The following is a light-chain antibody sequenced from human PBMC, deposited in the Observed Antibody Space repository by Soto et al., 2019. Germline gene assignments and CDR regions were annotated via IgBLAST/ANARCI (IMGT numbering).Light chain of an antibody. V-gene: IGKV1-39*01. J-gene: IGKJ5*01. CDR2: DAS. Sequence: DIQMTQSAATLSASFGDRVTITWGASQSISSWLAWYQQKPVKAPKLLIYDASSLESGVPSRFSGSGSGTDFTPTISSLQPEAFATYYCQQSYSTPLITFGQGTRLEIK. CDR3: QQSYSTPLIT. CDR1: QSISSW.